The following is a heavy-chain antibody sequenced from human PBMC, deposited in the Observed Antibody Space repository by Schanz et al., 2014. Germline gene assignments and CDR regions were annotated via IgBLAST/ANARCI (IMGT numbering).Heavy chain of an antibody. CDR2: IRYDGRNK. D-gene: IGHD2-21*01. Sequence: QVQLQESGPGLVKPSGTLSLTCAVSGDSITSNRWWSWVRQPPGKGLEWVAVIRYDGRNKNFVESVKGRFTISRDNSNNTVYLQMNTLRAEDTAVYYCAREDCSATSCYFRYWGQGTLVTVSS. CDR1: GDSITSNR. CDR3: AREDCSATSCYFRY. V-gene: IGHV3-33*08. J-gene: IGHJ4*02.